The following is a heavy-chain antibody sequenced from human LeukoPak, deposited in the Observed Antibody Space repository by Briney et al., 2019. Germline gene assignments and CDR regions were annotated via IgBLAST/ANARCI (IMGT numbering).Heavy chain of an antibody. J-gene: IGHJ4*02. V-gene: IGHV3-20*04. CDR2: INWNGGST. Sequence: PGGSLRLSCAASGFTFDDYGMSWVRQAPGKGLEWVSGINWNGGSTGYADSVKGRFTISSDNAKNSLYLQMNSLRAEDTALYYCARESPTVTMKYGFDYWGQGTLVTVSS. CDR1: GFTFDDYG. D-gene: IGHD4-17*01. CDR3: ARESPTVTMKYGFDY.